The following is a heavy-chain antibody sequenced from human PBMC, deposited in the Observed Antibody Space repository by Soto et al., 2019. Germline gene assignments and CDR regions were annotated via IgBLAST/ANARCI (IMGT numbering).Heavy chain of an antibody. Sequence: SXTLSLTCAVYGGSLSGYYWSWIRQPPVNGLMWVGEINHSGSTNYNPSLKSRVTISVDTSKNQFSLKLSSVTAADTAVYYCARTTTYGFGAHAHYYYYGMDVWGQGTTVTVSS. J-gene: IGHJ6*02. V-gene: IGHV4-34*01. CDR1: GGSLSGYY. CDR3: ARTTTYGFGAHAHYYYYGMDV. CDR2: INHSGST. D-gene: IGHD3-10*01.